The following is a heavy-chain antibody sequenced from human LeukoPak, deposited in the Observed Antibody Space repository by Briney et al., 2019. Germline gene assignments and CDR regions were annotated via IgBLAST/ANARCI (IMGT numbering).Heavy chain of an antibody. Sequence: AETLSLICAVFNGSFSIYYWSWIRQSPGKRLEWIGEISRGSTNYNPPLKTRVTISVEPSENQFSLTSNSVTAAGTAVYYCARGMGQFDSWGQGNLGTVSS. J-gene: IGHJ4*02. V-gene: IGHV4-34*01. D-gene: IGHD5-24*01. CDR2: ISRGST. CDR3: ARGMGQFDS. CDR1: NGSFSIYY.